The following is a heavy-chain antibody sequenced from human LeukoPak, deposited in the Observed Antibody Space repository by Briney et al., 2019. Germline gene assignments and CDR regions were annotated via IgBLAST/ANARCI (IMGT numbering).Heavy chain of an antibody. CDR2: IYYSGST. J-gene: IGHJ4*02. D-gene: IGHD3-10*02. V-gene: IGHV4-59*01. CDR3: ASRGVVRGVSYYFDY. Sequence: SETLSPTCTVSGGSISSYYWSWIRQPPGKGLEWIGYIYYSGSTNYNPSLKSRVTISVDTSKNQFSLKLTSVTAADTAVYYCASRGVVRGVSYYFDYWGQGTLVTVSS. CDR1: GGSISSYY.